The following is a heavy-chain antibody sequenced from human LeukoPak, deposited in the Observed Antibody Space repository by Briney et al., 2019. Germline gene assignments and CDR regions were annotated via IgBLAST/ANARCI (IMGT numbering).Heavy chain of an antibody. CDR2: TNPSGGST. Sequence: ASVKVSCKASGYTFTSYYMHWVRQAPGQGLEWMGITNPSGGSTSYAQKFQGRVTMTRDTSTSTVYMELSSLRSEDTAVYYCARVVGDGYNSDAFDIWGQGTMVTVSS. CDR3: ARVVGDGYNSDAFDI. V-gene: IGHV1-46*01. D-gene: IGHD5-24*01. J-gene: IGHJ3*02. CDR1: GYTFTSYY.